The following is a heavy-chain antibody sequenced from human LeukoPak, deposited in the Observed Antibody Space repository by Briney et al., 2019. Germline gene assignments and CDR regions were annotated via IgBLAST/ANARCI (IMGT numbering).Heavy chain of an antibody. Sequence: PGGSLRLSCAASGFTFSSYSMNWVRQAPGKGLEWVSFTDTSGRYVYYGDSVKGRLTISRDNAKNLLFLQMNGLRAEDTALYYCARGRSITLLRGVAMSDGFDIWGQGAMVAVSS. CDR3: ARGRSITLLRGVAMSDGFDI. D-gene: IGHD3-10*01. CDR1: GFTFSSYS. V-gene: IGHV3-21*06. CDR2: TDTSGRYV. J-gene: IGHJ3*02.